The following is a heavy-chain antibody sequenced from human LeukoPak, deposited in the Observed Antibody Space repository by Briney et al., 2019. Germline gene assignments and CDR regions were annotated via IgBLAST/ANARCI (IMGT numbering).Heavy chain of an antibody. CDR2: INWDGDDT. CDR1: GFTFEDYG. J-gene: IGHJ4*02. V-gene: IGHV3-20*04. CDR3: AKLDIAAAGE. D-gene: IGHD6-13*01. Sequence: GGSLRLSCAASGFTFEDYGMSWVRQAPGKGLEWDSTINWDGDDTVYADSVKGRFTISRDNARNSLYLQLNSLRAEDTAFYYCAKLDIAAAGEWGQGTLVTVSS.